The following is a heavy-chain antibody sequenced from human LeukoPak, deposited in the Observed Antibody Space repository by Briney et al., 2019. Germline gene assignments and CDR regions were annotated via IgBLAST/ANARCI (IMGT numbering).Heavy chain of an antibody. J-gene: IGHJ5*02. CDR3: ARRAFPGYSSSWGANWFDP. CDR2: MNPNSGNT. CDR1: GYTFTSYD. Sequence: ASVKVSCKASGYTFTSYDINWVRQATGQGLEWMGWMNPNSGNTGYAQKFQGRVTMTRNTSISTAYMELSSLRSEDTAVYYCARRAFPGYSSSWGANWFDPWGQGTLVTVSS. V-gene: IGHV1-8*01. D-gene: IGHD6-13*01.